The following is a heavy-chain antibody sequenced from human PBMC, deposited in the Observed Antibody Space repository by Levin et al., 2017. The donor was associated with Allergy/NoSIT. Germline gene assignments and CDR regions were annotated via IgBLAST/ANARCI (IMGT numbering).Heavy chain of an antibody. Sequence: PKASVKVSCKASGGTFSSYAISWVRQAPGQGLEWMGGIIPIFGTANYAQKFQGRVTITADKSTSTAYMELSSLRSEDTAVYYCARAPTYSSGWSNWYFDLWGRGTLVTVSS. D-gene: IGHD6-19*01. CDR3: ARAPTYSSGWSNWYFDL. CDR1: GGTFSSYA. V-gene: IGHV1-69*06. J-gene: IGHJ2*01. CDR2: IIPIFGTA.